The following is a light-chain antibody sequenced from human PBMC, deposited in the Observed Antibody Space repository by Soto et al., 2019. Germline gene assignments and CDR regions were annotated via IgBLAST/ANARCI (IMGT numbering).Light chain of an antibody. V-gene: IGLV4-69*01. J-gene: IGLJ3*02. CDR2: LNSDGSH. CDR3: QTWGTGIHGV. Sequence: QSVLTQSPSASASLGASVKLTCTLSSGHSSYAIAWHQQQPEKGPRYLMKLNSDGSHSKGDGIPDRFSGSSSGAERYLTISRRQSEDEADQHCQTWGTGIHGVFGGGTKVTVL. CDR1: SGHSSYA.